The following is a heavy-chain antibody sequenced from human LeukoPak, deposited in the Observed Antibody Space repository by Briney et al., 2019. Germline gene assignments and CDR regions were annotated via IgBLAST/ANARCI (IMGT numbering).Heavy chain of an antibody. CDR2: INHSGST. CDR1: GGSFSGYY. V-gene: IGHV4-34*01. J-gene: IGHJ4*02. Sequence: SETLSLTCAVYGGSFSGYYWSWIRQPPGKGLEWIGEINHSGSTNYNPSLKSRVTISVDTSKNQFSLKLSSVTAADTAVYYCAGGRGYNKVFDYWGQGTLVTVSS. D-gene: IGHD5-24*01. CDR3: AGGRGYNKVFDY.